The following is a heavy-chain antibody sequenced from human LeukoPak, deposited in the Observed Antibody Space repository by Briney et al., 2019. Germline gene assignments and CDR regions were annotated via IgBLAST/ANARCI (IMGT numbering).Heavy chain of an antibody. CDR2: ISYDGSNK. Sequence: GRSLRLSCAASGFTFSSYGMHWVRQAPGKGLEWVAVISYDGSNKYYADSVKGRFTISRDNSKNTLYLQMNSLRAEDTAVYYCAKEYSSGEYYFDYWGQGTLVTVSS. J-gene: IGHJ4*02. CDR1: GFTFSSYG. D-gene: IGHD4-11*01. V-gene: IGHV3-30*18. CDR3: AKEYSSGEYYFDY.